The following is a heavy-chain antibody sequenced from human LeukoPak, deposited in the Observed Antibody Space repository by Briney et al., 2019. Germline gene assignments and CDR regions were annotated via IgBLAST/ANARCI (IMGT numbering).Heavy chain of an antibody. D-gene: IGHD2-8*02. CDR2: VSGSGANT. V-gene: IGHV3-23*01. CDR3: AREPRDCTGGTCHSGGGYYFEY. J-gene: IGHJ4*02. CDR1: GFTFSSYA. Sequence: GGSLRLSCAASGFTFSSYAMSWVRHAPGKGLEWVSAVSGSGANTYHSDSVRGRFTISRDNSKNTLHLQMNSLRAEDTAVFYCAREPRDCTGGTCHSGGGYYFEYWGQGILVTVSS.